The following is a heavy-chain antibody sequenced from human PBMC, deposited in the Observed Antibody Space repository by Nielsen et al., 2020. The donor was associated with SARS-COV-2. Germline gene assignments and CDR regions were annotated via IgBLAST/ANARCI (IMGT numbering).Heavy chain of an antibody. CDR3: ARAGIWGAFDY. J-gene: IGHJ4*02. V-gene: IGHV4-30-4*01. CDR1: GGSISSGDYY. CDR2: IYYSGST. D-gene: IGHD3-16*01. Sequence: SETLSLTCTVSGGSISSGDYYWSWIRQPPGKGLEWIGYIYYSGSTYYNPSLKSRVTISVDTSKNQFSLKLSSVTAADTAVYYCARAGIWGAFDYWGQGTLVTVSS.